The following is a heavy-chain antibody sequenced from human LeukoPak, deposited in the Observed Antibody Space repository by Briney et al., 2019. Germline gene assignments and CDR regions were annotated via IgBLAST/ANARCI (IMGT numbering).Heavy chain of an antibody. Sequence: PGGSLRLSCAASGFTFSSYGMHWVRQAPGKGLEWVAVISYDGSNKYYADSVKGRFTISRDNSKNTLYLQMNSLRAEDTAVYYCATGAGDYGYFQHWGQGTPVTVSS. CDR3: ATGAGDYGYFQH. J-gene: IGHJ1*01. CDR1: GFTFSSYG. D-gene: IGHD4-17*01. CDR2: ISYDGSNK. V-gene: IGHV3-30*03.